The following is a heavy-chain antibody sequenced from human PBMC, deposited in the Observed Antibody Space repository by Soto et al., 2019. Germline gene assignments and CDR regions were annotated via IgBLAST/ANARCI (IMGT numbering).Heavy chain of an antibody. CDR3: ASGGYSSSWYYYYGLDV. V-gene: IGHV3-74*01. D-gene: IGHD6-13*01. J-gene: IGHJ6*02. CDR1: GFTFSSYW. Sequence: GGSLRLSCAASGFTFSSYWMHWVRQAPGKGLVWVSRINSDGSSTSYADSVKGRFTISRDNAKNTLYLQMNSLRAEDTAVYYCASGGYSSSWYYYYGLDVWGQGTSVTVSS. CDR2: INSDGSST.